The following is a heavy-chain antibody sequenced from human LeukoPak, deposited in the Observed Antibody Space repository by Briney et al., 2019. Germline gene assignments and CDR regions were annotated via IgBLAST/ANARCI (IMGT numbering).Heavy chain of an antibody. D-gene: IGHD6-13*01. V-gene: IGHV1-8*01. CDR2: MNPNSGNT. Sequence: PGASVKVSCKASGYTFTSYDINWVRQATGQGLEWMGWMNPNSGNTGYAQKFQGRVTMTRNTSISTAYMELGSLRSEDTAVYYCARGSFWGYSSSWYFGYWGQGTLVTVSS. CDR3: ARGSFWGYSSSWYFGY. CDR1: GYTFTSYD. J-gene: IGHJ4*02.